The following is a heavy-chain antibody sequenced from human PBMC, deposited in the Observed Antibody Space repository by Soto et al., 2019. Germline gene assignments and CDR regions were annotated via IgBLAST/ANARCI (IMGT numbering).Heavy chain of an antibody. D-gene: IGHD5-12*01. CDR2: IIPIFGTA. CDR1: GGTFSSYA. V-gene: IGHV1-69*13. CDR3: ASRDGYKRYFDY. J-gene: IGHJ4*02. Sequence: ASVKVSCKASGGTFSSYAISWVRQAPGQGLEWMGGIIPIFGTANYAQKFQGRVTITADESTSTAYMELSSLRSEDTAVYYCASRDGYKRYFDYWGPGNPGHRLL.